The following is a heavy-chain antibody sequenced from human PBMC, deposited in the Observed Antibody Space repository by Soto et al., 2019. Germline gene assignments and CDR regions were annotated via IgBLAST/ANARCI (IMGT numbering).Heavy chain of an antibody. D-gene: IGHD3-22*01. V-gene: IGHV1-3*01. CDR1: GYTFTSYA. CDR2: INAGNGNT. CDR3: ARDLGANYYYDSSGIDY. J-gene: IGHJ4*02. Sequence: ASVKVSCKASGYTFTSYAMHWVRQAPGQRLEWMGWINAGNGNTKYSQKFQGRVTITRDTSASTAYMELSSLRSEDTAVYYCARDLGANYYYDSSGIDYWGQGTLVTVSS.